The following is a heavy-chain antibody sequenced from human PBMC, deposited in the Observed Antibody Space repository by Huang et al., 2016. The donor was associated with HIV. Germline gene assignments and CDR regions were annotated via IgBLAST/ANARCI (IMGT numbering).Heavy chain of an antibody. CDR3: ARGFGINYNHEAFDV. Sequence: QLQLAQSGAEVKKPGASVKVSCTASGYTFTNYDINWVRQASGQGLEWMGWMNPKSGNVGYTKKFQGRVAILRNSSINTSYLEVTSLTSEDTAVYYCARGFGINYNHEAFDVWGQGTMVTVSS. V-gene: IGHV1-8*01. CDR1: GYTFTNYD. D-gene: IGHD3-10*01. CDR2: MNPKSGNV. J-gene: IGHJ3*01.